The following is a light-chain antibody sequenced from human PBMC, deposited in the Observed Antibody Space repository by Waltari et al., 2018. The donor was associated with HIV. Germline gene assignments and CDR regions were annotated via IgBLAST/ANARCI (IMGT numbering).Light chain of an antibody. CDR2: KAS. J-gene: IGKJ2*01. CDR1: QSISSW. V-gene: IGKV1-5*03. CDR3: QRYNTYPYT. Sequence: DIQMTQSPSTLSASVGDRVTITCRASQSISSWLAWYQQKTGTAPKLLIYKASTLESGVPSRFSGSGSGTEFTLTISSLQPDDFATYYCQRYNTYPYTFGQGTKLE.